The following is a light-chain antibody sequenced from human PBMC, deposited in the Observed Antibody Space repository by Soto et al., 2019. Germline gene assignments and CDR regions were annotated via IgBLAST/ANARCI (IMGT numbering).Light chain of an antibody. CDR2: DAS. CDR3: QQYAYAPLT. CDR1: QSVGKNY. V-gene: IGKV3-20*01. Sequence: EIVLTQSPGTLSLSPGERATLSCRASQSVGKNYLAWYQQKPGQAPRLLVYDASTRATGVPDRFSGSGSGTDFTLTISRLEPEDFEVYYCQQYAYAPLTFGGGTKVDIK. J-gene: IGKJ4*01.